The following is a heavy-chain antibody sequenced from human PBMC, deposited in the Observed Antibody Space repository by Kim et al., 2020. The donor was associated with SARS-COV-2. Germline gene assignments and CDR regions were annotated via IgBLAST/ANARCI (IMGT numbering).Heavy chain of an antibody. D-gene: IGHD3-10*01. J-gene: IGHJ1*01. Sequence: SETLSLTCNVSDGSINTYYWSWIRQPPGKGLEWIGYIYYSGSANYHPSLKSRVSISVDTSKNRIYLHLNSVTAADTAVYYCARGGGYGSSFQYWGLG. CDR3: ARGGGYGSSFQY. V-gene: IGHV4-59*13. CDR2: IYYSGSA. CDR1: DGSINTYY.